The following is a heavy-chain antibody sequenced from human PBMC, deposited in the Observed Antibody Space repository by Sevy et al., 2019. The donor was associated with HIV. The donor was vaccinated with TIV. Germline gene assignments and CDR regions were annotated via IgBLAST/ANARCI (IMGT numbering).Heavy chain of an antibody. CDR3: TATQYYDLWSGYESGNGMDV. CDR2: IKSKTDGGTT. D-gene: IGHD3-3*01. J-gene: IGHJ6*02. Sequence: GGSLRLSCAASGFTFSNAWMSWVRQAPGKGLEWVGRIKSKTDGGTTDYAAPVKGRFTISRDDSKNTLYLQMNSLKTEDTAVYYCTATQYYDLWSGYESGNGMDVWGQGTTVTVSS. V-gene: IGHV3-15*01. CDR1: GFTFSNAW.